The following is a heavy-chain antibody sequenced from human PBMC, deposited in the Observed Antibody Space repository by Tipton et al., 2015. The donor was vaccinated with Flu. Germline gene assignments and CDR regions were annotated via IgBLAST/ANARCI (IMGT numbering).Heavy chain of an antibody. CDR1: GGSISSSNW. D-gene: IGHD2-2*01. Sequence: TLSLTCTVSGGSISSSNWWSWVRQSPGKGLEYIGEIHHTGSTNYNPSLRSRLTMSVEKSADEFSLRLTSVTVADTAVYYCVRELEIAGGPGARPDLWGRGTLVIVSS. CDR3: VRELEIAGGPGARPDL. J-gene: IGHJ2*01. CDR2: IHHTGST. V-gene: IGHV4-4*02.